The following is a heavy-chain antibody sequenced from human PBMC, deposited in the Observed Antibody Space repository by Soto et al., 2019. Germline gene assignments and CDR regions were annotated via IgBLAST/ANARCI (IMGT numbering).Heavy chain of an antibody. CDR2: ISYDGSNK. D-gene: IGHD3-22*01. CDR3: ARDTYYYDSRLLDY. J-gene: IGHJ4*02. CDR1: GFTFSSYA. Sequence: PGGSLRLSCAASGFTFSSYAMHWVRQAPGKGLEWVAVISYDGSNKYYADSVKGRFTISRDNSKNTLYLQMNSLRAEDTAVYYCARDTYYYDSRLLDYWGQGT. V-gene: IGHV3-30-3*01.